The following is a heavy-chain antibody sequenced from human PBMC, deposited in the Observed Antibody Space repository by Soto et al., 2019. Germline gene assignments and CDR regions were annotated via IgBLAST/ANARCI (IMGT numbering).Heavy chain of an antibody. V-gene: IGHV4-39*01. CDR2: FYDGNT. J-gene: IGHJ4*02. CDR3: AKYSTTGASRYFDF. CDR1: GGSITRRSSY. D-gene: IGHD1-1*01. Sequence: PSETLSLTCIVSGGSITRRSSYWAWIRQPPGKGLEWVGTFYDGNTYHNPSLRSRITIAVDTSKNQFSLKLNSVAAEDTARYYCAKYSTTGASRYFDFWGQGTVVTVSS.